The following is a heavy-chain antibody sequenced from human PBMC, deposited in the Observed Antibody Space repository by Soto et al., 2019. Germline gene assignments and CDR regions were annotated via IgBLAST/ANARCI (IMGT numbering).Heavy chain of an antibody. J-gene: IGHJ5*02. V-gene: IGHV3-15*01. Sequence: GWSLRLSCAASGFSFSNALMTWVRQAPGKGLEWVGRIKSKSDGATTDYAAPVRGRFIISRDDSKNTLYLQMNSLKTEDTAVYYCTTGLTIFGVVIDPWGQGALVTGSS. CDR1: GFSFSNAL. CDR2: IKSKSDGATT. CDR3: TTGLTIFGVVIDP. D-gene: IGHD3-3*01.